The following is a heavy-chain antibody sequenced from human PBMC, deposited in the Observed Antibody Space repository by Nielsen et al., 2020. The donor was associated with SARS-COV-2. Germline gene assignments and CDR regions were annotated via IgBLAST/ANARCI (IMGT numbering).Heavy chain of an antibody. J-gene: IGHJ4*02. V-gene: IGHV3-30*03. CDR2: ISYDGSNK. Sequence: GESLKISCAASGFTFSSYGMHWVRQAPGKGLEWVAVISYDGSNKYYADSVKGRFTISRDNSKNTLYLQMNSLRAEDTAVYYCARDRSVGDYDDYWGQGTLVTVSS. CDR1: GFTFSSYG. CDR3: ARDRSVGDYDDY. D-gene: IGHD4-17*01.